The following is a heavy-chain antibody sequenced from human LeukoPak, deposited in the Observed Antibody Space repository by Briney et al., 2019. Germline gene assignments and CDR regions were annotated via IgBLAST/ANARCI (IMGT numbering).Heavy chain of an antibody. Sequence: GASVKVSCKASGYTFTSYDINWVRQATGQGLEWMGWMNPNSGNTAYAQRFQGRVTMTRNTSISTVYMELSSLRSEDTAVYYCAREIGVVTARRGGRAIDYWGQGTLVTVSS. CDR3: AREIGVVTARRGGRAIDY. J-gene: IGHJ4*02. CDR2: MNPNSGNT. CDR1: GYTFTSYD. D-gene: IGHD2-21*02. V-gene: IGHV1-8*01.